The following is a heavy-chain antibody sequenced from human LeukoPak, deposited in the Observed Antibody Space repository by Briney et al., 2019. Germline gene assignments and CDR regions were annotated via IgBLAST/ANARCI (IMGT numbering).Heavy chain of an antibody. CDR2: IYYSGST. D-gene: IGHD6-6*01. Sequence: SETLSLTCTVSGGSISSYYWSWIRQPPGKGLEWIGYIYYSGSTNYNPSLKSRVTISVDTSKNQFSLKLSSVTAADTAVYYRARWGSSSPRYYYYGMDVWGQGTTVTVSS. CDR3: ARWGSSSPRYYYYGMDV. J-gene: IGHJ6*02. CDR1: GGSISSYY. V-gene: IGHV4-59*08.